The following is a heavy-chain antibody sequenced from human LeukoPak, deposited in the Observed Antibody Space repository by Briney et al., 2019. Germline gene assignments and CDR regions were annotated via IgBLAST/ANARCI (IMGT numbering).Heavy chain of an antibody. CDR2: ISAYNGNT. CDR3: ARSTWYCSSTSCSYYFDY. J-gene: IGHJ4*02. D-gene: IGHD2-2*01. V-gene: IGHV1-18*01. CDR1: GYTFTSYG. Sequence: ASVKVSCKASGYTFTSYGISWVRQAPGQGLEWMGWISAYNGNTNYAQKLQGRVTITRNTSISTAYMELSSLRSEDTAVYYCARSTWYCSSTSCSYYFDYWGQGTLVTVSS.